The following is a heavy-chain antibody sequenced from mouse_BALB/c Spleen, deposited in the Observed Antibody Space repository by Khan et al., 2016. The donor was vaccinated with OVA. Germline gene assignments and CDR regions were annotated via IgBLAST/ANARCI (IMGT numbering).Heavy chain of an antibody. Sequence: QVQLKESGAELMKPGASVKISCKATGYIFSSYWIEWVKQRPGHGLEWIGEILPGSGSTNYNEKFKGTATFTAETSSNTAYMQLSSLTSEDSAVYYCARHGNHCNFDVWGAGTPVTVSS. J-gene: IGHJ1*01. CDR2: ILPGSGST. CDR1: GYIFSSYW. V-gene: IGHV1-9*01. CDR3: ARHGNHCNFDV. D-gene: IGHD2-1*01.